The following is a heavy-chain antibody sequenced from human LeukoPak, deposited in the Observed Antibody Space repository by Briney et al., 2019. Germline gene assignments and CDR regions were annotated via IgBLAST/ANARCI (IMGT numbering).Heavy chain of an antibody. CDR1: GFTVSSNY. V-gene: IGHV3-53*01. CDR2: TYSGGST. CDR3: ASLGITMVRGVDY. Sequence: PGGSLRLSCAASGFTVSSNYMSWVRQAPGKGLEWVSVTYSGGSTYYADSVKGRFTISRDNSKNTLYLQMNSLRAEDTAVYYCASLGITMVRGVDYWGQGTLVTVSS. D-gene: IGHD3-10*01. J-gene: IGHJ4*02.